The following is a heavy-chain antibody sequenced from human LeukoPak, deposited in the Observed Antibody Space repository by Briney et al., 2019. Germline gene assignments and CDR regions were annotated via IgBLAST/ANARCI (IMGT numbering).Heavy chain of an antibody. CDR2: IRSKTDGGTT. CDR1: GFTFSNAW. D-gene: IGHD3-10*01. Sequence: GGSLRLSCAASGFTFSNAWMSWVRQAPGKGLEWVGRIRSKTDGGTTDYAAPVKGRLTISRDDSKNTLYLQMHSLKTEDTAVYYCTTSPLLLLWFGEGVDYWGQGTLVTVSS. CDR3: TTSPLLLLWFGEGVDY. J-gene: IGHJ4*02. V-gene: IGHV3-15*01.